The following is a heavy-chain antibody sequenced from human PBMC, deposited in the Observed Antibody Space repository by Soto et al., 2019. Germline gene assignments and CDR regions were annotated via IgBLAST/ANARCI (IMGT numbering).Heavy chain of an antibody. Sequence: GGSLRLSCAVSGFTVISYTMSWVRQAPGKGLEWVSVIYSGGSTHYADAVKVRFTISRYSYRNTPYLQMNSLRGEDTAVYYCARDLNVRGILGVFDIWGQGTMVTVSS. J-gene: IGHJ3*02. CDR3: ARDLNVRGILGVFDI. CDR1: GFTVISYT. CDR2: IYSGGST. V-gene: IGHV3-53*01. D-gene: IGHD3-10*01.